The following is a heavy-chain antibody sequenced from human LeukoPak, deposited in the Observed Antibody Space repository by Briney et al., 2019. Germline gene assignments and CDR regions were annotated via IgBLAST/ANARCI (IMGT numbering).Heavy chain of an antibody. Sequence: ASVKVSCKASGYTFTGYYMHWVRQAPGQGLEWMGWINPNSGGTNYAQKFQGWVTMTRDTSISTAYMELSRPKSDDTAVYYCARESGITAFDIWGQGTMVTVSS. CDR1: GYTFTGYY. V-gene: IGHV1-2*04. CDR3: ARESGITAFDI. D-gene: IGHD3-10*01. CDR2: INPNSGGT. J-gene: IGHJ3*02.